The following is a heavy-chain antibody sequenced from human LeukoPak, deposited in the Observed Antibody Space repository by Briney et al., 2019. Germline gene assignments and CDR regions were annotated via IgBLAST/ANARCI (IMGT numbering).Heavy chain of an antibody. Sequence: GGSLRLSCAASGFTFSRYWIHWVRQAPGKGLEWVSRINPDGSTTYYADSVKGRFTISRDNSKNTLYLQMNSLRAEDTAVYYCGATGDYWGQGTLVTVSS. CDR3: GATGDY. J-gene: IGHJ4*02. CDR1: GFTFSRYW. D-gene: IGHD1-14*01. CDR2: INPDGSTT. V-gene: IGHV3-74*01.